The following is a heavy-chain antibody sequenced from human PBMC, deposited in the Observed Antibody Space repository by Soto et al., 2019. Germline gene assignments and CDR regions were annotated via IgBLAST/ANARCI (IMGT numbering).Heavy chain of an antibody. V-gene: IGHV1-8*01. CDR3: ARGVDAGTDY. CDR2: VSPTSGKA. CDR1: GYTFSALD. J-gene: IGHJ4*02. Sequence: QVQLVHSGPEVKMPGASVKVSCKASGYTFSALDINWVRQATGHGLEWMGWVSPTSGKAGYAQRFQGRITMTLDTSISTAYMELSSLRPEDTAVYYCARGVDAGTDYWDQGTLVTVSS.